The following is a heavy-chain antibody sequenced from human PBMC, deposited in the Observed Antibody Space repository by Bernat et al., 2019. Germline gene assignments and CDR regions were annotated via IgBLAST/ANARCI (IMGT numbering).Heavy chain of an antibody. J-gene: IGHJ4*02. CDR1: GGSFSGYY. Sequence: QVQLQQWGAGLLKPSETLSLTCAVYGGSFSGYYWSWIRQPPGKGLEWIGEINHSGSTNYNPSLKSRVTISVDTSKNQFSLKLSSVTAADTAVYYCARGRDSSSWGAFDYWGQGTLVTVSS. D-gene: IGHD6-6*01. V-gene: IGHV4-34*01. CDR3: ARGRDSSSWGAFDY. CDR2: INHSGST.